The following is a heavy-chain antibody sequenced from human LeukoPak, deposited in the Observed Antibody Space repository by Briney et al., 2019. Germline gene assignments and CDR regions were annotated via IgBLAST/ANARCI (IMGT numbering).Heavy chain of an antibody. CDR3: ARHFDYDILTGYVSCGLFDY. Sequence: GESLKISCKGSAYSFTSYWIGWVRQMPGKGLEWRGIIYPGDSDTRYSPSFQGQVTISADKSISTDYLQWTSLKASDTAMYYCARHFDYDILTGYVSCGLFDYWGQGTLVTVSS. V-gene: IGHV5-51*01. D-gene: IGHD3-9*01. CDR2: IYPGDSDT. J-gene: IGHJ4*02. CDR1: AYSFTSYW.